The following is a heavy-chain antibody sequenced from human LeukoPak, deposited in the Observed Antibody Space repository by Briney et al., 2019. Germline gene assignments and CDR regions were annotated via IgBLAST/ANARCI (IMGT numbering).Heavy chain of an antibody. V-gene: IGHV1-3*01. CDR3: AREGSSGWYDY. CDR2: INAGNGNT. D-gene: IGHD6-19*01. J-gene: IGHJ4*02. CDR1: GYTFTSYA. Sequence: ASVKVSCKASGYTFTSYAMHWVRQAPGQRLEWMGWINAGNGNTKYSQKFQGRVTITRDTSASTAYMELSSLRSEGTAVYYCAREGSSGWYDYWGQGTLVTVSS.